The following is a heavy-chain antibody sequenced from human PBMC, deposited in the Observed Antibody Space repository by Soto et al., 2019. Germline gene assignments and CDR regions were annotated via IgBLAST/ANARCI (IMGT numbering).Heavy chain of an antibody. CDR2: ISAHNGNT. V-gene: IGHV1-18*01. J-gene: IGHJ4*02. CDR3: ARGRYGDY. Sequence: QVHLVQCGAEVKKPGASVKVSCRGSSYTFTSCGITWVRQAPGQGVEWMGWISAHNGNTDYAQKLQGRVTVTRDTSTSTAYMELRSLRSDDTAVYYCARGRYGDYWGQGALVTVSS. CDR1: SYTFTSCG. D-gene: IGHD1-1*01.